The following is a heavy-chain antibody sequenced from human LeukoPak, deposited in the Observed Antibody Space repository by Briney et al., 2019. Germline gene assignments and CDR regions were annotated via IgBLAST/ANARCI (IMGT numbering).Heavy chain of an antibody. V-gene: IGHV4-39*07. CDR1: GGSISSSDYY. CDR2: IHYSGST. Sequence: SETLSLTCTVSGGSISSSDYYWGWIRQPPGKGLEWIGNIHYSGSTNYNPSLKSRVTISVDTSKNQFSLRLTSVTAADTAAYYCARGVRYWGQGTLVTVSS. J-gene: IGHJ4*02. CDR3: ARGVRY.